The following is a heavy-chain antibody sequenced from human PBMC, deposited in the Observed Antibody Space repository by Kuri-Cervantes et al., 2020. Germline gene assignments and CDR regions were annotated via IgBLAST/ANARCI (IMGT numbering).Heavy chain of an antibody. D-gene: IGHD1-1*01. CDR3: AKPGMTTDAFDI. Sequence: GGSLRLSCAASGFTFSSYGMHWVRQAPGKGLEWVAIISYEGSIKYYADSVKGRFTISRDNAKNSLYLQMNSLRAEDTAVYYCAKPGMTTDAFDIWGQGTMVTVSS. J-gene: IGHJ3*02. CDR2: ISYEGSIK. CDR1: GFTFSSYG. V-gene: IGHV3-30*18.